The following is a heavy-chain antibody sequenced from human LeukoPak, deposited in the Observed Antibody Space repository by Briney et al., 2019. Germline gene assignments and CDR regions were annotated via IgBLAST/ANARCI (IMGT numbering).Heavy chain of an antibody. D-gene: IGHD1-20*01. Sequence: GGSLXLSCAASGFTFSSYAMSWVRQAPGKGLEWVSAISGSGGSTYYADSVKGRFTIYRDNSKNTVYLQMNSLRAEDTAVYYCANYNWNYGMDVWGKGTTVTVSS. J-gene: IGHJ6*04. CDR3: ANYNWNYGMDV. CDR1: GFTFSSYA. CDR2: ISGSGGST. V-gene: IGHV3-23*01.